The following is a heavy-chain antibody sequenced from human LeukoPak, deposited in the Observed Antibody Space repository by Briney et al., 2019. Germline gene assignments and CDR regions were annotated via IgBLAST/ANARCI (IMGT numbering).Heavy chain of an antibody. CDR3: AKRMSSSSWSIDY. J-gene: IGHJ4*02. CDR2: ISNDGSNK. CDR1: GFTFSSNG. D-gene: IGHD6-13*01. Sequence: PGGSLRLSCAASGFTFSSNGMHWVRQAPGKGLEWVAVISNDGSNKYSADSVKGRFIISRDNSKNTLYLQMNSLRAEDTAVYYCAKRMSSSSWSIDYWGQGTLVTVSS. V-gene: IGHV3-30*18.